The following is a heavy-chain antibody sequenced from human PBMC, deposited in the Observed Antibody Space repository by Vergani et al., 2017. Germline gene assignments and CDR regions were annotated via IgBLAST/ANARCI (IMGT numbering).Heavy chain of an antibody. Sequence: EVQLLESGGGLVQPGGSLRLSCAASGFTFRSYAMSWVRQAPGKGLEWVSAISGSGGSTYYADSVKGRFTISRDNSKNTLYLQMNSLRAEDTAVYYCAKDLLDDSSGYYEYYFDYWGQGTLVTVSS. V-gene: IGHV3-23*01. D-gene: IGHD3-22*01. CDR3: AKDLLDDSSGYYEYYFDY. CDR2: ISGSGGST. CDR1: GFTFRSYA. J-gene: IGHJ4*02.